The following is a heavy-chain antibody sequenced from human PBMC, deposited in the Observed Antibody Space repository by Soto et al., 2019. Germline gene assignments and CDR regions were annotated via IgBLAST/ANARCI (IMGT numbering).Heavy chain of an antibody. Sequence: SLRLSCAASGFTFKNYAMHWVRQAPGKGLEWVAVISYDGSIEFYADSVKGRFTISRDDFKNTIFLQMGSLRVEDTAVYYCATYTMTTHHFDYWGQGTRVTVSS. CDR2: ISYDGSIE. CDR3: ATYTMTTHHFDY. CDR1: GFTFKNYA. J-gene: IGHJ4*02. V-gene: IGHV3-30-3*01. D-gene: IGHD4-4*01.